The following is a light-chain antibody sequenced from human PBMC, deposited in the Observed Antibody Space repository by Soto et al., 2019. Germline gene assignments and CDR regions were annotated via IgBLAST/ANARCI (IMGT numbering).Light chain of an antibody. Sequence: QSALTQPASVSGSPGQSITISCTGTSSDVGGYNYVSWYQQHPGKAPKLMIYEVSNRPSGVSNRFSGSKSGNTASLTISGLQADDEADYYCSSYTYSSTPYVFGTVTKVTVL. CDR1: SSDVGGYNY. CDR2: EVS. CDR3: SSYTYSSTPYV. J-gene: IGLJ1*01. V-gene: IGLV2-14*01.